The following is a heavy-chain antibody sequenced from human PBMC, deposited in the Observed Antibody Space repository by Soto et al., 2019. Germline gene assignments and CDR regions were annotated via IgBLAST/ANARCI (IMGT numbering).Heavy chain of an antibody. J-gene: IGHJ6*01. CDR2: IMPVFSTP. CDR3: ARDKDRQQLGGNYYYIMDV. Sequence: QVQLVQSGAEVKKPGSSVKVSCKTSGGTFRTSAISWVRQAPGQGLEWMGGIMPVFSTPDYAQKFQGRVTITADGSTGTAYMELSSLRSEDTAVYYCARDKDRQQLGGNYYYIMDVWGQGTTVTVSS. D-gene: IGHD3-3*02. V-gene: IGHV1-69*12. CDR1: GGTFRTSA.